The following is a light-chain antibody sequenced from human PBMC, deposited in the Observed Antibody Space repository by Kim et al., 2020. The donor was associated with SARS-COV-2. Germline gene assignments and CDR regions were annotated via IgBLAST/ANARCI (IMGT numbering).Light chain of an antibody. CDR2: VNREGSH. CDR1: RTNSTYA. V-gene: IGLV4-69*01. Sequence: ASYKLTGTPVRTNSTYAIAWHQQQPERGPRFWLKVNREGSHYKGDGIPDRFSGSSSESQRFLTISNLQSGDEADYYCQTWGTPVVFGGGTQLTVL. CDR3: QTWGTPVV. J-gene: IGLJ2*01.